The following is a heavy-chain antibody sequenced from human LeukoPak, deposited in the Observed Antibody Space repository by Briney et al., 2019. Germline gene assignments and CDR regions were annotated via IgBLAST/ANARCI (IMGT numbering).Heavy chain of an antibody. J-gene: IGHJ4*02. CDR3: ASDVHYYDSSGWRSYYFDY. CDR2: IYTSGST. Sequence: SETLSLTCTVSGGSISSYYWSWIRQPAGKGLEWIGRIYTSGSTNYNPSLKSRVTMSVDTSKNQFSLKLTSVTAADTAVYYCASDVHYYDSSGWRSYYFDYWGQGTLVTVSS. V-gene: IGHV4-4*07. D-gene: IGHD3-22*01. CDR1: GGSISSYY.